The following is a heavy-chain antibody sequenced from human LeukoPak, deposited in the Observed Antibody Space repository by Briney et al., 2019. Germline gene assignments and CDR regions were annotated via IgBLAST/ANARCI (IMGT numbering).Heavy chain of an antibody. CDR3: ASQWELRY. D-gene: IGHD1-26*01. Sequence: GGSLRLSCAVSGFIVSSNYMNWVRQAPGKGLEWVSIVYSGDTTYHADSVKGRFTISRDNSKNALYLQMNSLSAEHTAVYYCASQWELRYWGQGTLVTVSS. J-gene: IGHJ4*02. V-gene: IGHV3-53*01. CDR2: VYSGDTT. CDR1: GFIVSSNY.